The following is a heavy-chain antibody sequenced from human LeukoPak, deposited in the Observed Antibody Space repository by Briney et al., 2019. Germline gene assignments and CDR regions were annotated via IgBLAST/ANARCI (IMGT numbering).Heavy chain of an antibody. D-gene: IGHD3-3*01. J-gene: IGHJ3*02. V-gene: IGHV4-39*07. CDR2: IHYSGST. Sequence: SETLSLTCSVSGGSINSSDFYWGWIRQSPGKGLEWIASIHYSGSTYYNPSLKSRVTISVDTSKNQFSLKLSSVTAADTAVYYCARVRLYDFWSGRDAFDTWGQGTMVTVPS. CDR1: GGSINSSDFY. CDR3: ARVRLYDFWSGRDAFDT.